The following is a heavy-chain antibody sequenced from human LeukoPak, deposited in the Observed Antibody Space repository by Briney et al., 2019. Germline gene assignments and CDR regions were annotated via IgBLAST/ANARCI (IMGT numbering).Heavy chain of an antibody. CDR2: MNPNSGNT. Sequence: ASVKVSCKASGYTFTSYDINWVRQATGQGLEWMGWMNPNSGNTGYAQKFQGRVTMTRDTSTSTVYMELSSLRSEDTAVYYCARDRGMVRGVPPQYAFDIWGQGTMVTVSS. D-gene: IGHD3-10*01. J-gene: IGHJ3*02. CDR3: ARDRGMVRGVPPQYAFDI. V-gene: IGHV1-8*01. CDR1: GYTFTSYD.